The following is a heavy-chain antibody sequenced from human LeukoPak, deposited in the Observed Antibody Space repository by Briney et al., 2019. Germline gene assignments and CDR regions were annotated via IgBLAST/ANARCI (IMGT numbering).Heavy chain of an antibody. J-gene: IGHJ4*02. D-gene: IGHD3-10*01. CDR1: GGSISSSSYY. CDR2: IYYSGST. V-gene: IGHV4-39*02. Sequence: SETLSLTCTVSGGSISSSSYYWGWIRQPPGKGLEWIGSIYYSGSTYYNPSLKSRVTISVDTSKNQFSLKLSSVTAADTAVYYCAREGTLLWFGELLLVGPYFDYWGQGTLVTVSS. CDR3: AREGTLLWFGELLLVGPYFDY.